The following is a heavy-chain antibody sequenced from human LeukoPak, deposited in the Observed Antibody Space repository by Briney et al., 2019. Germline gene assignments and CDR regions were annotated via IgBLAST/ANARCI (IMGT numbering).Heavy chain of an antibody. CDR1: GYTFTTYD. Sequence: GAPVKLSCKASGYTFTTYDINWVRQATGQGLEWMGWMNTNSGNTGYTQKFQGRVTITRNTSISTAYMELSSLRSEATAVYYCARTTKFDFWSHLTSGLDAFDIWGQGTMVTVSS. J-gene: IGHJ3*02. V-gene: IGHV1-8*03. D-gene: IGHD3-3*01. CDR3: ARTTKFDFWSHLTSGLDAFDI. CDR2: MNTNSGNT.